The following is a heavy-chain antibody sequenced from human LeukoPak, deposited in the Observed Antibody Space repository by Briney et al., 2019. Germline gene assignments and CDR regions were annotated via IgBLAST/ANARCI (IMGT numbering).Heavy chain of an antibody. CDR1: GGSISSYY. CDR2: INHSGST. Sequence: SETLSLTCTVSGGSISSYYWSWIRQPPGKGLEWIGEINHSGSTNYNPSLKSRVTISVDTSKNQFSLKLSSVTAADTAVYYCARDSDYGDYVELGPFDYWGQGTLVTVSS. D-gene: IGHD4-17*01. J-gene: IGHJ4*02. V-gene: IGHV4-59*12. CDR3: ARDSDYGDYVELGPFDY.